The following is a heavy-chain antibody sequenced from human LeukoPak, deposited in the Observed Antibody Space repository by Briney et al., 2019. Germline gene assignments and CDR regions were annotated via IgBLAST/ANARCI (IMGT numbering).Heavy chain of an antibody. Sequence: GGSLRLSCGASGFTFSSHWMSWVRQAPGKGLEWVANIKADGSENHYVGSVKGRFTISRDNTKNSLYLQMNSLRDEDTAVYYCSAGPHFDYWGQGTLVTVSS. CDR3: SAGPHFDY. J-gene: IGHJ4*02. CDR1: GFTFSSHW. D-gene: IGHD1-14*01. CDR2: IKADGSEN. V-gene: IGHV3-7*01.